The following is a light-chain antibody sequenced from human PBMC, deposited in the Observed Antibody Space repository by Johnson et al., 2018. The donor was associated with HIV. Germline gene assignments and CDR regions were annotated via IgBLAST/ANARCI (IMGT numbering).Light chain of an antibody. CDR3: GTWDSSLSSYV. Sequence: QPVLTQPPSVSAAPGQKVTISCSGSSSNIGNNYVSWYQQLPGTAPKLLIYDNNKRPSGIPDRFSGSKSGTSATLGITGLQTGGEADYYCGTWDSSLSSYVFGTGTKVTVL. CDR2: DNN. J-gene: IGLJ1*01. V-gene: IGLV1-51*01. CDR1: SSNIGNNY.